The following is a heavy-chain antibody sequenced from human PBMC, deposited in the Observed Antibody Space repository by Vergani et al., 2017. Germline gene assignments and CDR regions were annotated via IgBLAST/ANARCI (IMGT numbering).Heavy chain of an antibody. CDR3: ARTEIFILRYYHWAL. CDR2: IYHSGGA. V-gene: IGHV4-39*01. J-gene: IGHJ4*02. D-gene: IGHD3-9*01. Sequence: QLHLQELGPGLVKPSETLSLTRTVSGGSITSSSYYWGWIRQPPGKGLEWIGNIYHSGGAYYNPSLKGRVTISVDTSKNQFSLEVTSVTAADTAIYFCARTEIFILRYYHWALWGQGTLVTVSS. CDR1: GGSITSSSYY.